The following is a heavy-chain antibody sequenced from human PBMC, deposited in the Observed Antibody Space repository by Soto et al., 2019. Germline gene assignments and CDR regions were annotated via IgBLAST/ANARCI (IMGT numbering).Heavy chain of an antibody. CDR1: GFTFSSYS. V-gene: IGHV3-21*01. J-gene: IGHJ6*02. D-gene: IGHD7-27*01. Sequence: LRLSCAASGFTFSSYSMNWVRQAPGKGLEWVSSISSSSSYIYYADSVKGRFTISRDNAKNSLYLQMNSLRAEDTAVYYCARDDWGNYYYYGMDVWGQGTPVTVSS. CDR3: ARDDWGNYYYYGMDV. CDR2: ISSSSSYI.